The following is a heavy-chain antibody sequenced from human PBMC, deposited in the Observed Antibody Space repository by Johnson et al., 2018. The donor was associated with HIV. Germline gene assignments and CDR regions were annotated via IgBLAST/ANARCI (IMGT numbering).Heavy chain of an antibody. CDR1: GFTLDDYS. CDR2: ISWNSGSI. CDR3: YCKDHFGAGSESKGTFDA. D-gene: IGHD3-10*01. J-gene: IGHJ3*01. Sequence: VQLVESGGGLVQPGRSLRLSCAASGFTLDDYSMHWVRQAPGKGLEWVSGISWNSGSIGYADSVKGRFTISRDNAKNTLYLQMTSLRQDDTAVYSRYCKDHFGAGSESKGTFDAWGQGTMVTVSS. V-gene: IGHV3-9*01.